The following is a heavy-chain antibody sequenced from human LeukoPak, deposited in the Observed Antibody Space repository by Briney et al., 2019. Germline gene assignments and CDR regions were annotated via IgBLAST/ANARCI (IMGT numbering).Heavy chain of an antibody. CDR1: SFSMYC. V-gene: IGHV5-51*01. J-gene: IGHJ4*02. Sequence: SFSMYCMVGVLPLKKKGLEWMGIIYPDESNIRYSPSFQGQVTISADKSISTAYLQWSSLKASDTAMYYCARPPSRGYSSSFEYWGQGTLVTVSS. D-gene: IGHD2-2*03. CDR3: ARPPSRGYSSSFEY. CDR2: IYPDESNI.